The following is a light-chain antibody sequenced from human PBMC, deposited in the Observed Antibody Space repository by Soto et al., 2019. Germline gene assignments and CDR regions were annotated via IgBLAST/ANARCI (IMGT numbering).Light chain of an antibody. CDR3: QHYGHPQWT. J-gene: IGKJ1*01. Sequence: EIVLTQSPDTLSLSPGERATLSCRASQRDYDGYLACYQQRPGQPPRPLIYGVFMRANVIPERFSGSGSGSDFTLTITPLEPEDFAVYYCQHYGHPQWTVGQWTKVEVK. CDR1: QRDYDGY. V-gene: IGKV3-20*01. CDR2: GVF.